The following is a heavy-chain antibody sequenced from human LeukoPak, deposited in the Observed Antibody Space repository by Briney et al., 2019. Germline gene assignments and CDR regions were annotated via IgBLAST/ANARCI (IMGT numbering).Heavy chain of an antibody. D-gene: IGHD4-11*01. V-gene: IGHV1-18*01. J-gene: IGHJ5*02. CDR2: ISAYNGNT. Sequence: ASVKVSCKASGYTFTSYGISWVRQAPRQRLEWMGWISAYNGNTNYAQKLQGRVTMTTDTSTSTAYMELRSLRSDDTAVYYCARTLRTTASFYPWGQGTLVTVSS. CDR3: ARTLRTTASFYP. CDR1: GYTFTSYG.